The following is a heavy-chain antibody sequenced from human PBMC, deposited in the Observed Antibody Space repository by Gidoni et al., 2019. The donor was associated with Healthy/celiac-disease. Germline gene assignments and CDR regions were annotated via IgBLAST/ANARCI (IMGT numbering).Heavy chain of an antibody. Sequence: EVQLVESGGGLVQPGGSLRLSCAVSGFTFSDHYMDWVRQAPGKGLEWVGRSRKKVNSDTTEYAASVKGRFTISRDDSKNSLYLQMNSLKTEDTAVYYCATEGHYYDSSGYYRTDAFDIWGQGTMVTVSS. D-gene: IGHD3-22*01. CDR3: ATEGHYYDSSGYYRTDAFDI. V-gene: IGHV3-72*01. CDR1: GFTFSDHY. CDR2: SRKKVNSDTT. J-gene: IGHJ3*02.